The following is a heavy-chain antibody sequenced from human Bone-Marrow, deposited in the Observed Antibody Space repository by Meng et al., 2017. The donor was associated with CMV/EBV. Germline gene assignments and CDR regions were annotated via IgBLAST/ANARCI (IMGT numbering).Heavy chain of an antibody. CDR2: IYSGGST. J-gene: IGHJ6*02. CDR3: ARTPAPPVVISYYYGMDV. Sequence: GESLKISCAASGFTVSSNYMSWVRQAPGKGLEWVSVIYSGGSTCYADSVKGRFTISRDNSKNTLYLQMNSLRAEDTAVYYCARTPAPPVVISYYYGMDVWGQGTTVTVSS. D-gene: IGHD3-22*01. V-gene: IGHV3-53*01. CDR1: GFTVSSNY.